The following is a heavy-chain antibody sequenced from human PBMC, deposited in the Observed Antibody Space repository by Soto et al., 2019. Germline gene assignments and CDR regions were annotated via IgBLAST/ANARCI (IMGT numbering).Heavy chain of an antibody. J-gene: IGHJ5*02. CDR2: INHSGST. D-gene: IGHD4-17*01. V-gene: IGHV4-34*01. Sequence: PSETLSLTCAVYGGSFSGYYWSWIRQPPGKGLEWIGEINHSGSTNYNPSLKSRVTISVDTSKNQFSLKLSSVTAADTAVYYCARGFMTTVTLNWFDPWGQGTLVTSPQ. CDR1: GGSFSGYY. CDR3: ARGFMTTVTLNWFDP.